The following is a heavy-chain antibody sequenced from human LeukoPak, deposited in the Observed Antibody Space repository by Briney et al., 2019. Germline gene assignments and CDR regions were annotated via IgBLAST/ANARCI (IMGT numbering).Heavy chain of an antibody. J-gene: IGHJ4*02. CDR3: TTGQDSSSCVGWWCDIDY. CDR2: IKNKTNGGTT. V-gene: IGHV3-15*01. D-gene: IGHD6-13*01. CDR1: GFIFSSAW. Sequence: PGGSLRLSCAASGFIFSSAWMTWVRQAPGKGLEWVGHIKNKTNGGTTDYAAPVKGRFTISRDDSKNTLYLQMNSLKTEDTAVYYCTTGQDSSSCVGWWCDIDYWGQGTLVTVSS.